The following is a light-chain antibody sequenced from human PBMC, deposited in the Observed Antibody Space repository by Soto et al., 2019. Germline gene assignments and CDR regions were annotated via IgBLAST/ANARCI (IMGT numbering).Light chain of an antibody. V-gene: IGLV2-14*01. CDR3: SSYTSSTTPVSV. J-gene: IGLJ1*01. CDR2: EVS. Sequence: QSVLTQPASVSGSPGQSITISCTGTSSDVGGYKYVSWYQQHPGKAPKLMIYEVSNRPSGVSNRFSGSESGNTASLTISGLQAEDEADYYCSSYTSSTTPVSVFGTGTKVTVL. CDR1: SSDVGGYKY.